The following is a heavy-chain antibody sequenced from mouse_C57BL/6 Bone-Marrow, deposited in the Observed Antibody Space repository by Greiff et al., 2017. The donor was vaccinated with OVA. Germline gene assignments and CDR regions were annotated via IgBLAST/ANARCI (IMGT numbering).Heavy chain of an antibody. CDR2: LSSGGSYT. CDR3: ARHSDYGGSDRYYDV. V-gene: IGHV5-6*01. CDR1: GFTFTSYG. Sequence: EVQLLESGGDLVKPGGSLKLSCEASGFTFTSYGMSWVRQTPDQRLEWVATLSSGGSYTYSPDRVKGRFTLSRDKAKNTLYLQMSSLKSEDTAMDYCARHSDYGGSDRYYDVWGTGTTVTVSA. J-gene: IGHJ1*03. D-gene: IGHD1-1*01.